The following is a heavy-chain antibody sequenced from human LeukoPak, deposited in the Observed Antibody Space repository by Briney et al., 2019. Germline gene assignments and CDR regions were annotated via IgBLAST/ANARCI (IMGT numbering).Heavy chain of an antibody. J-gene: IGHJ4*02. CDR3: AREADYDFWSGISRAFDY. D-gene: IGHD3-3*01. Sequence: SVKVSFKASGGTFSSYAISWVRQAPGQGLEWMGGIIPIFGTANYAQKLKGRVTMTADESTSTAYMELSSLRSEDTAVYYCAREADYDFWSGISRAFDYWGQGTLVTVSS. V-gene: IGHV1-69*01. CDR2: IIPIFGTA. CDR1: GGTFSSYA.